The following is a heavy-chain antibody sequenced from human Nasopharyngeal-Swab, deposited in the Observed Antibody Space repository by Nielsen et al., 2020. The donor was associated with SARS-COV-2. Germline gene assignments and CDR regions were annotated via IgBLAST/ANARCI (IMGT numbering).Heavy chain of an antibody. J-gene: IGHJ3*02. D-gene: IGHD6-19*01. CDR3: VKKGQQWLADDAFDT. V-gene: IGHV3-23*02. CDR1: GFTFGTFA. Sequence: GGSLRLSCGTSGFTFGTFAMGWVRQASGKGLEWVSVISGSGASTYYGDSVKGRFVISRDNSKNNLYLQMNNLKVEDAAIYYCVKKGQQWLADDAFDTRGQGTLVTISS. CDR2: ISGSGAST.